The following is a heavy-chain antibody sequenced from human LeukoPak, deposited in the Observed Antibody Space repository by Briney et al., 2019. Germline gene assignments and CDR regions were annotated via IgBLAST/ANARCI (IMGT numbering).Heavy chain of an antibody. CDR2: ISYDGSNK. V-gene: IGHV3-30*04. J-gene: IGHJ4*02. CDR3: ARDPTENYYDSTLYVGY. CDR1: GFTFSSYA. Sequence: GGSLRLSCAASGFTFSSYAMHWVRQAPGKGLEWVAVISYDGSNKYYADSVKGRFTISRDNSKNTLYLQMNSLRAEDTAVYYCARDPTENYYDSTLYVGYWGQGTLVTVSS. D-gene: IGHD3-22*01.